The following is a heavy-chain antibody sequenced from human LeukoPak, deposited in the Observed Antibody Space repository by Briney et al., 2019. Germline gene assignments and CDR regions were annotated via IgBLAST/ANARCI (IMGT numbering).Heavy chain of an antibody. V-gene: IGHV4-59*01. J-gene: IGHJ3*02. D-gene: IGHD1-26*01. CDR3: AREGGTTGGAFDI. CDR1: GGSISSYY. CDR2: IYYSGST. Sequence: PSETLSLTCTVSGGSISSYYWSWIRQPPGKGLEWIGYIYYSGSTNYNPSLKSRVTISVDTSKNQFSLKLSSVTAADTAVYYCAREGGTTGGAFDIWGQGTMVTVSS.